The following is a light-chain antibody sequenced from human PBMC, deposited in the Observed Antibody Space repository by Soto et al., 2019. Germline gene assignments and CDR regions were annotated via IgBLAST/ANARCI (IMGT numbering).Light chain of an antibody. CDR3: TSYTSSTPFYV. V-gene: IGLV2-14*03. CDR1: RTDVEGYDY. J-gene: IGLJ1*01. Sequence: QSVLSQPASVSGSPGQSIAISCTGVRTDVEGYDYVSWYQQHPGQAPQLMNYDDSNRPSGVSERFSGSKSGNTASLTISRLQAEDEADYYCTSYTSSTPFYVFGTGTKVTVL. CDR2: DDS.